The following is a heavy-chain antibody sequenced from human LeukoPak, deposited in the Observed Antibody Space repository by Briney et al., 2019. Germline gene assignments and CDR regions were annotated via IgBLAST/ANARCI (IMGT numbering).Heavy chain of an antibody. CDR2: ISSSSSYI. CDR1: GFTFSSYS. V-gene: IGHV3-21*01. J-gene: IGHJ3*02. CDR3: ARVGQRLANAFDI. Sequence: GGSLRLSCAASGFTFSSYSMNWVRQAPGKGLEWVSSISSSSSYIYYADSVKGRFTISRDNAKNSLYLQMNSLRAEDTAVYYCARVGQRLANAFDIWGQGTMVTVSS. D-gene: IGHD6-19*01.